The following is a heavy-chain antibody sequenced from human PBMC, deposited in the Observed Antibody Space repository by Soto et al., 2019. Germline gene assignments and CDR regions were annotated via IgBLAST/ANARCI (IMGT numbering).Heavy chain of an antibody. CDR2: IYWDDAK. D-gene: IGHD3-3*01. J-gene: IGHJ4*02. V-gene: IGHV2-5*02. CDR3: AHVTTICALVILFDY. Sequence: QITLKESGPTLVKPTQTLTLTCTFSGFSLSTSGVGVGWIRQPQGKALECLVLIYWDDAKRYSPSLKSRLTNTKDTSKIHVVLTMTNMDPVNTSTYYCAHVTTICALVILFDYWGQGTLVTVSS. CDR1: GFSLSTSGVG.